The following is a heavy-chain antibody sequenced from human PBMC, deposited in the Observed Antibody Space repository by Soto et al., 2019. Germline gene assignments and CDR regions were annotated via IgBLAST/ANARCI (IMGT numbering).Heavy chain of an antibody. CDR1: GYSFTSYW. CDR3: ARQRGWAITPDEMDV. CDR2: IYPGDSDT. V-gene: IGHV5-51*01. D-gene: IGHD5-12*01. Sequence: GESLKISCKSSGYSFTSYWIGWVRQMPGKGLEWMGFIYPGDSDTRYSPSFQGQVTISADKSISTAYLQWSSLKASDTAMYYCARQRGWAITPDEMDVWGQGTSVTVSS. J-gene: IGHJ6*02.